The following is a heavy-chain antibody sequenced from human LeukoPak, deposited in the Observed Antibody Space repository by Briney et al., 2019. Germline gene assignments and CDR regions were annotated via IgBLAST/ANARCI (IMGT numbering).Heavy chain of an antibody. CDR2: ISSSRSYI. CDR1: GFTFSSYS. D-gene: IGHD2-21*01. Sequence: GGSLRLSCAASGFTFSSYSMNWVRQAPGKGLEWVSSISSSRSYIYYADSVKGRFTISRDNAKNLLYLQMNSLRAEDTAVYYCARASGVVIASGGHWFDPWGQGTLVTVSS. V-gene: IGHV3-21*01. CDR3: ARASGVVIASGGHWFDP. J-gene: IGHJ5*02.